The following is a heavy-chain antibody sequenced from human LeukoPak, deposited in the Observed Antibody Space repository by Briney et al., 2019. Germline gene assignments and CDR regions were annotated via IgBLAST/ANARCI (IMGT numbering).Heavy chain of an antibody. Sequence: PSQTLSLTCTVSGGSISSGGYYWSWIRQHPGKGLEWIGYIYYSGSTYYNPSLKSRVTISVDTSKNQFSLKLSSVTAADTAVYYCERVVPAAIGGTDYWGQGTLVTVSS. CDR3: ERVVPAAIGGTDY. J-gene: IGHJ4*02. V-gene: IGHV4-31*03. D-gene: IGHD2-2*02. CDR2: IYYSGST. CDR1: GGSISSGGYY.